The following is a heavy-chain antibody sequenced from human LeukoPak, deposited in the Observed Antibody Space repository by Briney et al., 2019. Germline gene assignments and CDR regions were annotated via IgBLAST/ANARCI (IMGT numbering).Heavy chain of an antibody. CDR1: GGSISSGGYS. Sequence: PSETLSLTCAVSGGSISSGGYSWSWIRQPPGEGLEWIGYIYHSGSTYYNPSLKSRVTISVDRSKNQFSLKLSSVTAADTAVYYCARAIVGATPAFDYWGQGTLVTVSS. J-gene: IGHJ4*02. V-gene: IGHV4-30-2*01. CDR2: IYHSGST. D-gene: IGHD1-26*01. CDR3: ARAIVGATPAFDY.